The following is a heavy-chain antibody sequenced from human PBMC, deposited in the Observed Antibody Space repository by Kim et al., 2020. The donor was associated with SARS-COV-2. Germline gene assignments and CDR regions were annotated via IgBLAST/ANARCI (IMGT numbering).Heavy chain of an antibody. D-gene: IGHD4-17*01. V-gene: IGHV1-69*01. CDR3: ARDSKVLYGDYAFDI. Sequence: QKFQGRVTIAADESTSTAYMELSSLRSEDTAVYYCARDSKVLYGDYAFDIWGQGTMVTVSS. J-gene: IGHJ3*02.